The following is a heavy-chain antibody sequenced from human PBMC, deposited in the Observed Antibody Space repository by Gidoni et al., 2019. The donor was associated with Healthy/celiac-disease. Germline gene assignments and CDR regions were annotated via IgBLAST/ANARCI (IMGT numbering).Heavy chain of an antibody. J-gene: IGHJ5*02. Sequence: QVQLVQSGAEVKKPGSSVKVSCKASGGTFSSYTISWGRQAPGQGLEWMGRIIPILGIANYAQKFQGRVTITADKSTSTAYMELSSLRSEDTAVYYCAREAGAVYYDSSGYYNNRFDPWGQGTLVTVSS. CDR2: IIPILGIA. CDR3: AREAGAVYYDSSGYYNNRFDP. CDR1: GGTFSSYT. D-gene: IGHD3-22*01. V-gene: IGHV1-69*08.